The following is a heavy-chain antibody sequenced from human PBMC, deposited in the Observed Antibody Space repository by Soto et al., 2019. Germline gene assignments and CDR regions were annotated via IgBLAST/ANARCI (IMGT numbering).Heavy chain of an antibody. Sequence: QVHLQESGPGLVQPSETLSLTCSVSGRSMSSNYWSWIRQSPDKGLEWLCYVFYGGTDYNPSLGGRVSMSAATSKRQFSLKFTSVAVADTAVYYCESSRAALYFDSWGPGILVTVSA. J-gene: IGHJ4*02. CDR2: VFYGGT. CDR1: GRSMSSNY. V-gene: IGHV4-59*01. D-gene: IGHD6-25*01. CDR3: ESSRAALYFDS.